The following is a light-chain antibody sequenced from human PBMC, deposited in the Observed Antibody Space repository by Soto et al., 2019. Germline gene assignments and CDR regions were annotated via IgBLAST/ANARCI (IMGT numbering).Light chain of an antibody. CDR2: SNN. V-gene: IGLV1-47*02. CDR3: SSYAGSSNV. CDR1: SSSIGSNY. J-gene: IGLJ1*01. Sequence: QSVLTQPPSASGTPGQRVTISCSGSSSSIGSNYVYWYQQLPGTTPKLLIYSNNQRPSGVPDRFSGSKSGTSASLAISGLRSEDEADYYCSSYAGSSNVFGPGTKVTVL.